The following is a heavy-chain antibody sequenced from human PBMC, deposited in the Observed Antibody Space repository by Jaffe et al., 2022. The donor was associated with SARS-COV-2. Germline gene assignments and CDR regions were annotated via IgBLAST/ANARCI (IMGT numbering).Heavy chain of an antibody. J-gene: IGHJ5*02. Sequence: QVQLQESGPGLVKPSGTLSLTCAVSGGSISSSNWWSWVRQPPGKGLEWIGEIYHSGSTNYNPSLKSRVTISVDKSKNQFSLKLSSVTAADTAVYYCARVDEGVSKFRLFRGWFDPWGQGTLVTVSS. D-gene: IGHD3-3*01. V-gene: IGHV4-4*02. CDR1: GGSISSSNW. CDR2: IYHSGST. CDR3: ARVDEGVSKFRLFRGWFDP.